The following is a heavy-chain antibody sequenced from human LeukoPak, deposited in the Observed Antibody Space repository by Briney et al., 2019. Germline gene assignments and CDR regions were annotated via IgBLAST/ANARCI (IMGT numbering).Heavy chain of an antibody. CDR2: IYPGDSDT. J-gene: IGHJ4*02. Sequence: GESLKISCKGSGYNFGTLWIAWVRQMPGKGLEWMGIIYPGDSDTRYSPSFQGQVTISADKSISTAYLQWSGLQASDTAMYYCARHPKMSSSNYYFDYWGQGTLVTVSS. V-gene: IGHV5-51*01. CDR1: GYNFGTLW. D-gene: IGHD4/OR15-4a*01. CDR3: ARHPKMSSSNYYFDY.